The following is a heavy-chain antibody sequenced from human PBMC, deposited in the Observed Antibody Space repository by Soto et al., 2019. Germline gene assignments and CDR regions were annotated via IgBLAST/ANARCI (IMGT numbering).Heavy chain of an antibody. CDR3: ARLVLYCSRPSCNGYYYYGLDV. V-gene: IGHV4-39*01. CDR1: GGSISSSSYY. Sequence: PSETLSLTCTVSGGSISSSSYYWGWIRQPPGKGLEWIGSIYYSGSTYHNPSLKSRVTISVDTSKNQFSLKLSSVTAADTALYYCARLVLYCSRPSCNGYYYYGLDVWGRGTTVTVSS. D-gene: IGHD2-2*01. CDR2: IYYSGST. J-gene: IGHJ6*02.